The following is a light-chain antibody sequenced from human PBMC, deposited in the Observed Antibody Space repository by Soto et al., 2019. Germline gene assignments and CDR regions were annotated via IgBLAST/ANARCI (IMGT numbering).Light chain of an antibody. J-gene: IGKJ3*01. Sequence: DIQMTQSPSSLSASVGDRVAITCRASQRISSFLSWYQQKPGKATKLLIYVASNLQSGVPSRFSGSGSGTDFTLTISSLQPEDFATYYCQQSYSTPLTFGPGTKVDIK. CDR2: VAS. CDR3: QQSYSTPLT. CDR1: QRISSF. V-gene: IGKV1-39*01.